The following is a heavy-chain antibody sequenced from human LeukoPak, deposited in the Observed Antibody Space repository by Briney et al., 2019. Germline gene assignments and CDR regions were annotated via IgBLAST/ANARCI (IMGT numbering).Heavy chain of an antibody. Sequence: CLRLSCALSVFTSDDYGMSWVRPAPGKGLEWVSGINWNGGSTGYAASVKGRFTISRDNAKNSLYMQMNSLRAEDTALYYCARAYYDSSGYLTSDYWGQGTLVTVS. V-gene: IGHV3-20*04. CDR2: INWNGGST. CDR1: VFTSDDYG. D-gene: IGHD3-22*01. CDR3: ARAYYDSSGYLTSDY. J-gene: IGHJ4*02.